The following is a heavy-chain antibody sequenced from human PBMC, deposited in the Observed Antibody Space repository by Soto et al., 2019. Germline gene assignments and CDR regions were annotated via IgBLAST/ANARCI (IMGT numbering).Heavy chain of an antibody. CDR3: ATLLHYDYIWGSPIHFDY. CDR2: ISAYNGNT. J-gene: IGHJ4*02. V-gene: IGHV1-18*01. D-gene: IGHD3-16*01. Sequence: ASVKVSCKASGYTFTSYGISWVRQAPGQGLEWMGWISAYNGNTNYAQKFQGRVTMTEDTSTDTAYMELSSLRSEDTAVYYCATLLHYDYIWGSPIHFDYWGQGTLVTVPQ. CDR1: GYTFTSYG.